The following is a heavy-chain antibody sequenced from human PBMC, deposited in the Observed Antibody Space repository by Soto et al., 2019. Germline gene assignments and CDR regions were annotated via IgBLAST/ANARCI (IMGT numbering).Heavy chain of an antibody. J-gene: IGHJ6*02. Sequence: QVQLVESGGGVVQPGRSLRLSCAASGFTFSSYGMHWVRQAPGKGLEWVAVISYDGSNKYYADSVKGRFTISRDNSKNTLYLQMNSLRAEDTAVYYCAKQTSPLYYYGMDVWGQGTKVTVSS. CDR2: ISYDGSNK. CDR1: GFTFSSYG. V-gene: IGHV3-30*18. CDR3: AKQTSPLYYYGMDV.